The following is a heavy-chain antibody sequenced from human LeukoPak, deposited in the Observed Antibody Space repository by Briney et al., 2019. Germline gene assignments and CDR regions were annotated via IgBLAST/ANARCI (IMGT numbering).Heavy chain of an antibody. CDR1: GGSISSYY. CDR2: IYYSGST. V-gene: IGHV4-59*08. J-gene: IGHJ4*02. Sequence: SETLSLTCTVSGGSISSYYWSWIRQPPGKGLEWIGYIYYSGSTNYNPSLKSRVTISVDTSKNQFSLKLSSVTAADTAVYYCARVRYYDSSGSRGFFDYWGQGTLVTVSS. CDR3: ARVRYYDSSGSRGFFDY. D-gene: IGHD3-22*01.